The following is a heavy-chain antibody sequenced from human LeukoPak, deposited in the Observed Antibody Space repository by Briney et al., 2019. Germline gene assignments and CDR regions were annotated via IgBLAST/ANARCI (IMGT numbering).Heavy chain of an antibody. J-gene: IGHJ4*02. CDR2: IYTSGST. V-gene: IGHV4-4*07. Sequence: SETLSLTCTLSGGSISSYYWSWIRQPAGKGLEWIGRIYTSGSTNYNPSLKSRVTMSVDTSKNQFSLKLSSVTAADTAVYYCARDNVGDSSSSAFDYWGQGTLVTVSS. D-gene: IGHD6-6*01. CDR3: ARDNVGDSSSSAFDY. CDR1: GGSISSYY.